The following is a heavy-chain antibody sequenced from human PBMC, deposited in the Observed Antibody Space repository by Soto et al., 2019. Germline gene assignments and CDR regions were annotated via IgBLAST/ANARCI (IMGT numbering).Heavy chain of an antibody. CDR3: ARLLVADPNWFDP. J-gene: IGHJ5*02. CDR1: GGSISSSTYY. CDR2: IYKTGST. V-gene: IGHV4-39*01. D-gene: IGHD2-15*01. Sequence: SETLSLTCIVSGGSISSSTYYWAWIRQPPGKGLEWIGNIYKTGSTYYKPSLKSRVTISVDTSKNQFSLKLNSVTAADTAVYYCARLLVADPNWFDPWGQGIQVTVSS.